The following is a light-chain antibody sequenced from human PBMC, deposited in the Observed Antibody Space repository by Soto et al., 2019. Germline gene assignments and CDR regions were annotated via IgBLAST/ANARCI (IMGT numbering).Light chain of an antibody. CDR1: QSFSNNY. V-gene: IGKV3-20*01. CDR2: GAS. CDR3: QQYGSSGT. Sequence: VFTECPGTLSLSPGESATLSGRASQSFSNNYLAWYQQKPGQAPRLLIYGASNRATGIPDRFSGSGSGTDFTLTISRLEPEDFAVYYCQQYGSSGTFGQRPKVDI. J-gene: IGKJ1*01.